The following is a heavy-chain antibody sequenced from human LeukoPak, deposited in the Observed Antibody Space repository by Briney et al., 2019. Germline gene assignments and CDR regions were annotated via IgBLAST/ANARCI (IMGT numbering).Heavy chain of an antibody. Sequence: PSETLSLTCTVSGGSISSGSYYWSRIRQPAGKGLEWIGRIYTSGSTNYNPSLKSRVTISVDTSKNQFSLKLSSVTAADTAVYYCARQGTGYGGDYWGQGTLVTVSS. V-gene: IGHV4-61*02. D-gene: IGHD5-12*01. CDR3: ARQGTGYGGDY. CDR2: IYTSGST. CDR1: GGSISSGSYY. J-gene: IGHJ4*02.